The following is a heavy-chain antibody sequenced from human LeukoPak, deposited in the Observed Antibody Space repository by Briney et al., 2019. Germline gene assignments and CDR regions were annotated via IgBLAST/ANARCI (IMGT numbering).Heavy chain of an antibody. CDR1: GFTFNNYN. CDR2: ISGSSDYR. D-gene: IGHD2-15*01. Sequence: PGGSLRLSCAASGFTFNNYNMNWVRQAPGKGLEWVSSISGSSDYRYYADSVKGRLTISRDNAKNSLYLQMNSLRAEDTAVYYCARKYCSGGSCYLQNDAFDIWGQGTMVTVSS. J-gene: IGHJ3*02. V-gene: IGHV3-21*01. CDR3: ARKYCSGGSCYLQNDAFDI.